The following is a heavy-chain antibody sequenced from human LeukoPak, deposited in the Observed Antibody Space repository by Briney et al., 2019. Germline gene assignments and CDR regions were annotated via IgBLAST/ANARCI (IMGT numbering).Heavy chain of an antibody. CDR2: IIPIFGTA. Sequence: ASVKVSCKASGGTFSSYAISWVRQAPGQGLEWMGGIIPIFGTANYAQKFQGRVTITADTSTDTAYMELSSLRSDDTAVYYCATDPVGHCTANGCSSVDYWGQGTLVTVSS. CDR3: ATDPVGHCTANGCSSVDY. V-gene: IGHV1-69*06. D-gene: IGHD2-15*01. CDR1: GGTFSSYA. J-gene: IGHJ4*02.